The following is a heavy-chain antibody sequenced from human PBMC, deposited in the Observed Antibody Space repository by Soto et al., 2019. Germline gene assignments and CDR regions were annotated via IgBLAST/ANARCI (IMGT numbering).Heavy chain of an antibody. CDR3: ARDSGLAVAGSAFDI. CDR2: ISAYNGNT. CDR1: GYTFTSYG. V-gene: IGHV1-18*04. J-gene: IGHJ3*02. Sequence: ASVKVSCKASGYTFTSYGISWVRQAPGQGLEWTGWISAYNGNTNYAQKLQGRVTMTTDTSTSTADMELRSLRSDDTAVYYCARDSGLAVAGSAFDIWGQGTMVT. D-gene: IGHD6-19*01.